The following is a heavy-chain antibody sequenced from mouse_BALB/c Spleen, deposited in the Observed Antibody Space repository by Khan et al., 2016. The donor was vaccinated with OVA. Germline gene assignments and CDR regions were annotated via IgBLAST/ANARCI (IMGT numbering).Heavy chain of an antibody. CDR1: GFTFTNYG. Sequence: QIQLVQSGPELKKPGETVQISCKASGFTFTNYGMNWVRQAPGKGLKWMGWINTYTGEPTFTDDFKGRFAFSLEPSSNTAYLQINSLKNEETATYFCARVGYNGSMDFWGQGTSVTVSS. D-gene: IGHD2-14*01. J-gene: IGHJ4*01. CDR2: INTYTGEP. V-gene: IGHV9-3-1*01. CDR3: ARVGYNGSMDF.